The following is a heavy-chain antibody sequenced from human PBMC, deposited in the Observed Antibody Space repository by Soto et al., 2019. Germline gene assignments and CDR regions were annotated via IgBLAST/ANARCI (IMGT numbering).Heavy chain of an antibody. V-gene: IGHV3-23*01. D-gene: IGHD3-22*01. CDR1: EFTFGGYA. CDR2: ISGSGGST. J-gene: IGHJ2*01. CDR3: AKCAYYSGWYFDL. Sequence: GGSLRLSCAASEFTFGGYAVSWVRQAPGKGLEWVSAISGSGGSTDYADSVKGRFTISRDNSKNMLYLQMNSLRAEGTALYYCAKCAYYSGWYFDLWGRGTLVTVSS.